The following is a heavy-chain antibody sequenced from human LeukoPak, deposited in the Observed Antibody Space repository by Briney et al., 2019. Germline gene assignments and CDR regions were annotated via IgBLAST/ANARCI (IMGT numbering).Heavy chain of an antibody. J-gene: IGHJ5*02. CDR3: AKDRRGDDILTGSFDP. CDR2: INPNSGGT. Sequence: ASVKVSCKASGYTFTGYYMHWVRQAPGQGLEWMGWINPNSGGTNYAQKFQGRVTMTRDTSISTAYMELSRLRSDDTAVYYCAKDRRGDDILTGSFDPWGQGTLVTVSS. CDR1: GYTFTGYY. V-gene: IGHV1-2*02. D-gene: IGHD3-9*01.